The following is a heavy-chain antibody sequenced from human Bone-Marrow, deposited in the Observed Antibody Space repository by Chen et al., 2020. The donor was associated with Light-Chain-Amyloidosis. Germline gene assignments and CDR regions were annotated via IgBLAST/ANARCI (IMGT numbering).Heavy chain of an antibody. CDR2: IYHSGST. Sequence: QVQLQESGPGLVKPSGTLSLTCAVSGDSLSSSHWWSWVRQPPGKGLEWIGEIYHSGSTNYNPSLKSRVTIAGDKSKNQFSLNLSSVTAADTAVYYCAIAWGSSSGSLEYWGQGTLVTVSS. CDR1: GDSLSSSHW. J-gene: IGHJ4*02. CDR3: AIAWGSSSGSLEY. D-gene: IGHD6-19*01. V-gene: IGHV4-4*02.